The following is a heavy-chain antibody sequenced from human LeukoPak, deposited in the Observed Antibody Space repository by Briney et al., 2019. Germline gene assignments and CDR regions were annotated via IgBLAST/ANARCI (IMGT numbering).Heavy chain of an antibody. J-gene: IGHJ4*02. CDR3: AKGENDYTSFIDN. Sequence: GGSLRLSCAASGFTFDDYTMHRVRQVPGKGLEWVSLISWDGGSTFYADSVKGRFTVSRDNSKNSLDLLMNSLRTEDTALYYCAKGENDYTSFIDNWGQGTLVTVSS. D-gene: IGHD4-11*01. CDR2: ISWDGGST. CDR1: GFTFDDYT. V-gene: IGHV3-43*01.